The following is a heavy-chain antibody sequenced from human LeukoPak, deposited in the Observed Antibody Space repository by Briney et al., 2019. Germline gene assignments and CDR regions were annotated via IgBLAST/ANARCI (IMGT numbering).Heavy chain of an antibody. Sequence: PGESMRLSCAASGFTVSSNYMSWVRQAPGKGLEWVSVIYSGGSTYYADSVEGRFTISRDNSKNTLYLQMSSLRAEDRAVYYCARGGVIIDYWGQGTLVTVSS. J-gene: IGHJ4*02. CDR1: GFTVSSNY. D-gene: IGHD2-8*02. CDR3: ARGGVIIDY. CDR2: IYSGGST. V-gene: IGHV3-53*01.